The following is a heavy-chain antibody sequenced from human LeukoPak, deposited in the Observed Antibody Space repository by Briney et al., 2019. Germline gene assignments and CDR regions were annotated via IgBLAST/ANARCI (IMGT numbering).Heavy chain of an antibody. CDR1: GFTVSSYY. V-gene: IGHV3-66*01. CDR2: IYTGGST. D-gene: IGHD3-22*01. J-gene: IGHJ4*02. Sequence: GGSLRLSCAASGFTVSSYYMSWVRQAPGKGLEWVSVIYTGGSTYYADSVKGRFTISRDNSRNTLYLQMSSLRAEDTAVYYCARDHDSSGYYDFDHWGQGTLVTVSS. CDR3: ARDHDSSGYYDFDH.